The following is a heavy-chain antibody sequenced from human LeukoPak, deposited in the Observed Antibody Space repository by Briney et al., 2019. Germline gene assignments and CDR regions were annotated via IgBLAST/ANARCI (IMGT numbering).Heavy chain of an antibody. Sequence: SETLSLTCTVSGGSISSGGYYWSWIRQYPGKGLEWIGYIYYSGSTYYNPSLKSRVTISVDTSKNQFSLKLSSVTAADTAVYYCARDTGGGSSSAFDIWGQGTMVTVSS. D-gene: IGHD6-6*01. CDR1: GGSISSGGYY. J-gene: IGHJ3*02. CDR2: IYYSGST. V-gene: IGHV4-31*03. CDR3: ARDTGGGSSSAFDI.